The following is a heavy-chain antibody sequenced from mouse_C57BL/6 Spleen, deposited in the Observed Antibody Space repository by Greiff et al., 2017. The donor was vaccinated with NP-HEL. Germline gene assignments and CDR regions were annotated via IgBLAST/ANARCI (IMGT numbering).Heavy chain of an antibody. CDR2: IYPGNSDT. CDR1: GYTFTSYW. J-gene: IGHJ2*01. CDR3: TSITTASYFDY. Sequence: VQLQQSGTVLARPGASVKMSCKTSGYTFTSYWMHWVKQRPGQGLEWIGAIYPGNSDTSYNQKFKGKAKLTAVTSASTAYMELSSLTNEDSAVYYCTSITTASYFDYWGQGTTLTVSS. V-gene: IGHV1-5*01. D-gene: IGHD1-2*01.